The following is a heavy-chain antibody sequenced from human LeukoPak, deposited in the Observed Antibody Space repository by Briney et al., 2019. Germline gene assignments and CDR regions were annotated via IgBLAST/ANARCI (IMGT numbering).Heavy chain of an antibody. CDR3: ARLGGYEAAYYFDY. Sequence: SETLSLTCAVSGYSISSGYYWGWVRQPPGKGLEWIGSIYHSGSTYYNPSLKSRVTISVDTSKNQFSLKLSSVTAADTAVYYCARLGGYEAAYYFDYWGEGTLVTVSS. D-gene: IGHD5-12*01. J-gene: IGHJ4*02. CDR2: IYHSGST. V-gene: IGHV4-38-2*01. CDR1: GYSISSGYY.